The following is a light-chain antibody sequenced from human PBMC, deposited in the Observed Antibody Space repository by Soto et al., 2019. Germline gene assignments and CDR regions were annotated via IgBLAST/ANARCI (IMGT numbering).Light chain of an antibody. Sequence: DIQMTQSPSSLSASVGDTVTITCRASQGISNYLAWYQQKPGQVPNLLIYAASTLQSGVPSRFSGSGSGTDFTLTISSLLPEDVATYYCQKYNNAPRTFGQGTKVEI. J-gene: IGKJ1*01. V-gene: IGKV1-27*01. CDR2: AAS. CDR1: QGISNY. CDR3: QKYNNAPRT.